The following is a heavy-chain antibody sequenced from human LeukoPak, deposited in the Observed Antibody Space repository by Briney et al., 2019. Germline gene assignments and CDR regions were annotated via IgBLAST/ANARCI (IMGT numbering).Heavy chain of an antibody. Sequence: GGSLRLSCAASGFSFSSYAMSWVRQAPGKGLEWVSAISGSGGSTYYADSVKGRFTISRDNSKNTLYLQMNSLRAEDTAVYYCAKGPSSWYVCCWFDPWGQGTLVTVSS. CDR3: AKGPSSWYVCCWFDP. V-gene: IGHV3-23*01. J-gene: IGHJ5*02. D-gene: IGHD6-13*01. CDR2: ISGSGGST. CDR1: GFSFSSYA.